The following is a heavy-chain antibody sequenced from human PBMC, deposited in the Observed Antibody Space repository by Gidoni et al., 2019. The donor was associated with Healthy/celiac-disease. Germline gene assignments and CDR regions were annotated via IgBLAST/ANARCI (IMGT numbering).Heavy chain of an antibody. CDR2: ISSSSSTI. CDR3: ATEGSGAAAGKQDY. V-gene: IGHV3-48*02. D-gene: IGHD6-13*01. Sequence: EVQLVESGGGLVQPGGSLRLSCAAAGFPFSSYSMNWVRQAPGKGLEWVSYISSSSSTIYYADSVKGRFTISRDNAKNSLYLQMNSLRDEDTAVYYCATEGSGAAAGKQDYWGQGTLVTVSS. CDR1: GFPFSSYS. J-gene: IGHJ4*02.